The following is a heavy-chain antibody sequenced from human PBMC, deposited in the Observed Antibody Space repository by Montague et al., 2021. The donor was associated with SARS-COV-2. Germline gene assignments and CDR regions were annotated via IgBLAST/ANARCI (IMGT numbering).Heavy chain of an antibody. CDR1: GDSMTGDSMSRYY. J-gene: IGHJ4*02. CDR2: ISNSSLT. V-gene: IGHV4-61*01. CDR3: ARVRKDDYGDNYFDY. D-gene: IGHD4-17*01. Sequence: SETLSLTCTVSGDSMTGDSMSRYYWSWIRQTPWNGLECIGYISNSSLTNNNPALKKRVTSSEDTSNNQFSLKLTSVTAAYTARYYCARVRKDDYGDNYFDYWGQGTLVTVSS.